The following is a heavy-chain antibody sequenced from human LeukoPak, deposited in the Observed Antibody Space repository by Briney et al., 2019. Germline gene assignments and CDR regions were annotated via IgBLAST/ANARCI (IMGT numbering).Heavy chain of an antibody. Sequence: GGSLRLSCAASGFTVRSNYMNWVRQAPGKGLEWVSVIYSGGSTYYADSVKGRFTISRDNSKNTLYLQMNSLRAEDTAVYYCARESSSSSWYIGDWFDPWGQEPWSPSPQ. CDR2: IYSGGST. D-gene: IGHD6-13*01. CDR1: GFTVRSNY. J-gene: IGHJ5*02. V-gene: IGHV3-66*01. CDR3: ARESSSSSWYIGDWFDP.